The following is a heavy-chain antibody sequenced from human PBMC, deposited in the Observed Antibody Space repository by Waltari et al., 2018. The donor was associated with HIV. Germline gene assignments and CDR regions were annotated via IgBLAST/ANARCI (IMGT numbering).Heavy chain of an antibody. V-gene: IGHV3-30*18. CDR1: GFTFSSYG. CDR2: ISYYGDKK. J-gene: IGHJ4*02. CDR3: AKGASGWSPGY. Sequence: QVQLVESGGGVVQPGRSLRLSCAASGFTFSSYGMHWVRQAPGNGLEWLAFISYYGDKKYYADSVKGRFTISRDNSKNTLYLQMNSLRVEDTAVYYCAKGASGWSPGYWGQGTLVTVSS. D-gene: IGHD6-19*01.